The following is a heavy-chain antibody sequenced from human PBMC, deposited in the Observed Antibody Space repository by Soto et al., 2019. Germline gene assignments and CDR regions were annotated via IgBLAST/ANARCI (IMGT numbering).Heavy chain of an antibody. CDR1: GDSVSSNSAA. J-gene: IGHJ6*02. Sequence: SETLSLTWAISGDSVSSNSAAWNWIRQSPSRGLEWLGRTCYRSKWYNDYAVSVKSRITINPDTSKNQFSLQLNSVTPEDTAVYYCARGITGTNLYYYYGMDAWGQGTTVTVSS. CDR2: TCYRSKWYN. D-gene: IGHD1-7*01. CDR3: ARGITGTNLYYYYGMDA. V-gene: IGHV6-1*01.